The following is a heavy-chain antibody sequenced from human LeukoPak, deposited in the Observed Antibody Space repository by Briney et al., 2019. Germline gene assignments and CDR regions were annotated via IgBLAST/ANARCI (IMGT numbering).Heavy chain of an antibody. V-gene: IGHV3-48*02. CDR3: ARDLTGDGDY. Sequence: PGGSLRLSCAASGFIFSSYSMNWVRQAPGKGLEWVSYISSSSRTIYYADSVKGRLTISRDNAKNSLHLQMNSLRDEDTAVYYCARDLTGDGDYWGQGTLVTVSS. J-gene: IGHJ4*02. CDR2: ISSSSRTI. CDR1: GFIFSSYS. D-gene: IGHD7-27*01.